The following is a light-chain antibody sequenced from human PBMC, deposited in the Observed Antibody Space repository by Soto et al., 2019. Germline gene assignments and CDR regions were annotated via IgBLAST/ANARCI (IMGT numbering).Light chain of an antibody. CDR1: QSVSSN. V-gene: IGKV3-15*01. CDR3: QQYNNWPPDRT. Sequence: EIVMTQSPATLSVSPGERATHSCRASQSVSSNLVWYQQKPGQAPRLLIYGASTRATGIPARFSGSGSGTEFTLTISSLQSEDFAVYYCQQYNNWPPDRTFGQGTKVEIK. CDR2: GAS. J-gene: IGKJ1*01.